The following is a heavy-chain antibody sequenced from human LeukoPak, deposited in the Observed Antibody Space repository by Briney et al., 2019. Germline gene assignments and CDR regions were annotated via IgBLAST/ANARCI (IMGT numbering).Heavy chain of an antibody. Sequence: PSETLSLTCTVSGGSISTYYWSWIRQPPGKGLEWIGYMYYSGSTNYNPSLKSRVTISVDTSKNQFSLKLSSVTAADTAIYYCANPPTVTSFHYWGQGTLVTVSS. J-gene: IGHJ4*02. CDR2: MYYSGST. D-gene: IGHD4-11*01. V-gene: IGHV4-59*12. CDR1: GGSISTYY. CDR3: ANPPTVTSFHY.